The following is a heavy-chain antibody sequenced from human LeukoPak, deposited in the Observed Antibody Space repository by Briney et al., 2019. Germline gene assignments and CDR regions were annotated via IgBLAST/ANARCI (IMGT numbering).Heavy chain of an antibody. Sequence: GGSLRLSCAASGFIFSSAWMTWVRQAPGKGLEWVGHIKNKTNGGTTDYAAPVKGRFIISRDDSKNTLYLQMNSLRTEDTAVYYCARGFCSSTSCYQGPFDFWGQGTLATVSS. J-gene: IGHJ4*02. CDR1: GFIFSSAW. CDR3: ARGFCSSTSCYQGPFDF. V-gene: IGHV3-15*01. D-gene: IGHD2-2*01. CDR2: IKNKTNGGTT.